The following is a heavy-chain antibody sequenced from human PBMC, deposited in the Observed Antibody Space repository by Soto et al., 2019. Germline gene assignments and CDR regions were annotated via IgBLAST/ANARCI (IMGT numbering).Heavy chain of an antibody. D-gene: IGHD6-13*01. Sequence: SETLSLTCAVSGASIITNNWWSLVRQPPGKGLEWIGEVYHSGSTNCNPSLKSRVTISIDKSKNQFSLRLTSMTAADTAVYYCAVPGAGDFDYWSQGTLVTVSS. J-gene: IGHJ4*02. CDR2: VYHSGST. CDR1: GASIITNNW. V-gene: IGHV4-4*02. CDR3: AVPGAGDFDY.